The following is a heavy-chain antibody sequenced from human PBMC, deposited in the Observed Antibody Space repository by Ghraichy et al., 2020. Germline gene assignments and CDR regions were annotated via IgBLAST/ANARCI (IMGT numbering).Heavy chain of an antibody. D-gene: IGHD3-10*01. J-gene: IGHJ4*02. CDR2: INSDGSST. V-gene: IGHV3-74*01. CDR1: GFTFSSYW. Sequence: GGSLRLSCAASGFTFSSYWMHWVRQAPGKGLVWVSRINSDGSSTSYADSVKGRFTISRDNAKNTLYLQMNSLRAEDTAVYYCAREWFGELPPFDYWGQGTLVTVSS. CDR3: AREWFGELPPFDY.